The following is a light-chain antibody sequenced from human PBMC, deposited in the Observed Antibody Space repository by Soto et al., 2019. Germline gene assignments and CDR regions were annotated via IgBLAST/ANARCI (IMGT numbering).Light chain of an antibody. CDR3: CSYAGSYTWV. Sequence: QSALTQPRSMSGSPGQSVTISCTGTSSDVGGYNYVSWYQEHPGKAPKLMIYDVSKRPSGVPDRFSGSKSDNTASLTISGLQAEDEADYYCCSYAGSYTWVFGGGTKLTVL. V-gene: IGLV2-11*01. CDR1: SSDVGGYNY. CDR2: DVS. J-gene: IGLJ3*02.